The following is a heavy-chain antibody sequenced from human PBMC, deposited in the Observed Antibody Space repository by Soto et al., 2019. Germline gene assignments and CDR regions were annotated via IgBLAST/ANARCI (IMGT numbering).Heavy chain of an antibody. J-gene: IGHJ4*02. Sequence: SETLSLTCTVSGGSISSSSYYWGWIRQPPGKGLEWIGSIYYSGSTYYNPSLKSRVTISVDTSKNQFSLKLSSVTAADTAVYYCASFYPYGDYVLDNWGQGTLVNVSS. V-gene: IGHV4-39*01. CDR2: IYYSGST. D-gene: IGHD4-17*01. CDR1: GGSISSSSYY. CDR3: ASFYPYGDYVLDN.